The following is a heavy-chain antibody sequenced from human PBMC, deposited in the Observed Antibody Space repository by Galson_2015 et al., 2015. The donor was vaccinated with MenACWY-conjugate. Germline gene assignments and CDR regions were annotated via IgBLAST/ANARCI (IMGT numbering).Heavy chain of an antibody. CDR2: ISYDGSNK. CDR1: GFTFSTCG. D-gene: IGHD1-26*01. CDR3: ARAWFTGSYLVGF. J-gene: IGHJ4*02. V-gene: IGHV3-30*19. Sequence: SLRLSCAASGFTFSTCGMHWVRQPPGKGLEWVAVISYDGSNKYYADSVKGRFTISRDDSKNTLYLHMNSLRAEDTAVSYCARAWFTGSYLVGFWGQGTLVAVSS.